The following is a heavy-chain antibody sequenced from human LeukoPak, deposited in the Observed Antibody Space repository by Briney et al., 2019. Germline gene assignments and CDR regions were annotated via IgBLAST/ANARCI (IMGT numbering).Heavy chain of an antibody. V-gene: IGHV4-59*01. Sequence: SETLSLTCTVSGGSISSYYWSWIRQPPGKGLEWIGYIYYSGSTNYNPSLKSRVTISVDTSKNQFSLKLSSVTAADTAAYYCARYRRDYVWGSYRAFDYWGQGTLVTVSS. CDR2: IYYSGST. D-gene: IGHD3-16*02. CDR3: ARYRRDYVWGSYRAFDY. J-gene: IGHJ4*02. CDR1: GGSISSYY.